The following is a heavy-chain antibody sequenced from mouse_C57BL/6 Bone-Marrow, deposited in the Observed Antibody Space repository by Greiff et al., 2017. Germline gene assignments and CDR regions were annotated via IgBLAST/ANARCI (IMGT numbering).Heavy chain of an antibody. CDR1: GYTFTSYW. CDR3: ARDLDYGRRDGYFDV. J-gene: IGHJ1*03. V-gene: IGHV1-52*01. D-gene: IGHD1-1*01. Sequence: VQLQQPGAELVRPGSSVKLSCKASGYTFTSYWMHWVKQRPIQGLEWIGNIDPSDSETHYNQKFKDKATLTVDKSSRTAYMQLSSLTSEDSAVYYCARDLDYGRRDGYFDVWGTGTTVTVSS. CDR2: IDPSDSET.